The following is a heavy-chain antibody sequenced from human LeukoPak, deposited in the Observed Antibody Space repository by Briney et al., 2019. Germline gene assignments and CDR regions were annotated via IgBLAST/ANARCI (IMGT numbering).Heavy chain of an antibody. CDR1: GFTFSSYA. CDR3: ARDHLR. J-gene: IGHJ4*02. V-gene: IGHV3-30-3*01. CDR2: ISYDGSNK. Sequence: GGSLRLSCAASGFTFSSYAMHWVRQAPGKGLEWVAVISYDGSNKYYADSVKGRFTISRDNSKNTLYLQMNSLRAEDTAAYYCARDHLRWGQGTLVTVSS.